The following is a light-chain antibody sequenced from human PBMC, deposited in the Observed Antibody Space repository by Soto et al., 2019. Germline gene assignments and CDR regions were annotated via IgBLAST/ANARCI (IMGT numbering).Light chain of an antibody. Sequence: DIQMTQSPSSLSASVGFSVTITCRASQRIGNYLNWYQLKPGKSTKIMLFAESNLHSGVKSRFSGGGSGTDFTLTIRSMQPEDFATYYCKPSYDTHRTLGKGNKVDIK. CDR2: AES. CDR1: QRIGNY. V-gene: IGKV1-39*01. CDR3: KPSYDTHRT. J-gene: IGKJ1*01.